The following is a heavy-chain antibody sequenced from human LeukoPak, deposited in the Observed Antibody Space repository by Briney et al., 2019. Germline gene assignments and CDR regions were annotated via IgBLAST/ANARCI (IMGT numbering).Heavy chain of an antibody. CDR1: GASISSSSYY. D-gene: IGHD2-15*01. CDR3: ARDPSTDNIVVVVAATWGFDY. Sequence: SETLSLTCTVSGASISSSSYYWGWIRQPPGKGLEWIGSIYYSGSTHYNPSLKSRVTISVDTSKNQFSLKLSSVTAADTAVYYCARDPSTDNIVVVVAATWGFDYWGQGTLVTVSS. J-gene: IGHJ4*02. CDR2: IYYSGST. V-gene: IGHV4-39*07.